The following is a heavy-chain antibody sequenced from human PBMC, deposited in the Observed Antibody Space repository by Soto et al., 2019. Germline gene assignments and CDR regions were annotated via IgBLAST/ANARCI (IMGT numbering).Heavy chain of an antibody. V-gene: IGHV2-5*02. Sequence: QITLNESGPTVVKPAETLTLTCTFSGFSLTTSGVGVGWIRQSPGKAPEWLALIYWDEDKRYSAALKSRLTITTDTSKNQVVLTMASVDPADTATYYCAHRILRTVFGLVTTTAIYFDFWGQGTPVVVSS. CDR3: AHRILRTVFGLVTTTAIYFDF. CDR1: GFSLTTSGVG. CDR2: IYWDEDK. J-gene: IGHJ4*02. D-gene: IGHD3-3*01.